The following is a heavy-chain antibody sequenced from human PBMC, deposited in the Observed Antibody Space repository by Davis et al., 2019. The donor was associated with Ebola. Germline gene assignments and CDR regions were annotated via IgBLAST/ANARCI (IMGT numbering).Heavy chain of an antibody. CDR1: GFTFSSYW. V-gene: IGHV3-74*01. CDR3: ARGPPGYCSSTSCPWRYFDL. D-gene: IGHD2-2*01. CDR2: INSDGSST. J-gene: IGHJ2*01. Sequence: PGGSLRLSCAASGFTFSSYWMHWVRQAPGKGLVWVSRINSDGSSTSYADSVKGRFTISRDNAKNTLYLQMNSLRAEDTAVYYCARGPPGYCSSTSCPWRYFDLWGRGTLVTVSS.